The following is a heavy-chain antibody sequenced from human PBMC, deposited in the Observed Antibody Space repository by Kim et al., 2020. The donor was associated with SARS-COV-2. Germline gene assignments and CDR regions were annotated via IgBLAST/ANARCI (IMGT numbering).Heavy chain of an antibody. J-gene: IGHJ1*01. V-gene: IGHV3-66*01. Sequence: ADSVKGRFTISRDNSKNTLYLQMNSLRAEDTAVYYCARFPRDYYDSSGPDWGQGTLVTVSS. CDR3: ARFPRDYYDSSGPD. D-gene: IGHD3-22*01.